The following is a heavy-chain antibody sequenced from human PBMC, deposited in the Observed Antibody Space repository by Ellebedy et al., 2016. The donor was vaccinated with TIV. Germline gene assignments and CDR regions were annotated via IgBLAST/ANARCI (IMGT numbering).Heavy chain of an antibody. D-gene: IGHD2-2*02. Sequence: GESLKISCAASGFTVSSNYMSWVRQAPGKGLEWVSVIYSGGSTYYADSVKGRFTISRDNSKNTLYLQMNSLRAEDTAVYYCARDVVVPAAIMYYYYMDVWGKGTTVTVSS. CDR3: ARDVVVPAAIMYYYYMDV. CDR2: IYSGGST. CDR1: GFTVSSNY. V-gene: IGHV3-53*01. J-gene: IGHJ6*03.